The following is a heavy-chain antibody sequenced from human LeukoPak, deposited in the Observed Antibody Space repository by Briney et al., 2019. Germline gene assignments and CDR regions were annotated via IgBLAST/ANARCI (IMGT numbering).Heavy chain of an antibody. J-gene: IGHJ4*02. CDR3: ARLRWICTNGVCYTGFDY. D-gene: IGHD2-8*01. CDR2: IKQDGSEK. Sequence: GGSLRLSCAASGFTFSSYWMSWVRQAPGKGLEGVANIKQDGSEKTYVDSVKGRFTISRDNAKNSLHLQMNSLRAEDTAVYYCARLRWICTNGVCYTGFDYWGQGTLVTVSS. V-gene: IGHV3-7*01. CDR1: GFTFSSYW.